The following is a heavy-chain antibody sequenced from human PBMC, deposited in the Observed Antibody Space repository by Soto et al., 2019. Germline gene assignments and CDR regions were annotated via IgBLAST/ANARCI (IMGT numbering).Heavy chain of an antibody. D-gene: IGHD3-3*02. V-gene: IGHV4-30-2*01. Sequence: PSETLSLTCAVSGGSISSGGYSWSWIRQPPGKGLEWIGYIYHSGSTYYNPSLKSRVTISVDRSKNQFSLKLSSVTAADTAVYYCARVPFSCENEGFPYYFDYWGQRTLVTGAS. CDR2: IYHSGST. CDR1: GGSISSGGYS. J-gene: IGHJ4*02. CDR3: ARVPFSCENEGFPYYFDY.